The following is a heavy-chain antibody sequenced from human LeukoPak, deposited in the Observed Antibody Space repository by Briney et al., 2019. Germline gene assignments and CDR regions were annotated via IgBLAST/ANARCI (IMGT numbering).Heavy chain of an antibody. J-gene: IGHJ5*02. CDR1: GGSLSSGDYY. D-gene: IGHD3-10*01. Sequence: SETLSLTCTVSGGSLSSGDYYWSWIRQPPGKGLEWIGYIYYSGSTYYNPSLKSRVTISVDTSKNQFSLKLSSVTAADTAVYYCARRMSMVRGVIITRWFDPWGQGTLVTVSS. CDR3: ARRMSMVRGVIITRWFDP. CDR2: IYYSGST. V-gene: IGHV4-30-4*01.